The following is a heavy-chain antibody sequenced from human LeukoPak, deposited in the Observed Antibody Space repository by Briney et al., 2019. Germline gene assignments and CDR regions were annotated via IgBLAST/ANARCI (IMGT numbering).Heavy chain of an antibody. CDR2: IYPGDSDT. CDR3: ARMVRGVMGGNWFDP. J-gene: IGHJ5*02. D-gene: IGHD3-10*01. CDR1: GYSFTSYW. V-gene: IGHV5-51*01. Sequence: GESLKISCKGSGYSFTSYWIGWVRQMPGKGLEWMGIIYPGDSDTRYSPSFQGQVTISADKSISTAYLQWSSLKASDTAMYYCARMVRGVMGGNWFDPWGQGTLVTVSS.